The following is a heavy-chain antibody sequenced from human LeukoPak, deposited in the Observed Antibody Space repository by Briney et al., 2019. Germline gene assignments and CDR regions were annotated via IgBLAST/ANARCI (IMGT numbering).Heavy chain of an antibody. Sequence: GRSLRLSCAASGFTFSSYGMHWVHQAPGKGLEWVAVISYDGSNKYYADSVKGRFTISRDNSKNTLYLQMNSLRAEDTAVYYCAKGGRYFDWLFPFQHWGQGTLVTVSS. V-gene: IGHV3-30*18. CDR3: AKGGRYFDWLFPFQH. J-gene: IGHJ1*01. D-gene: IGHD3-9*01. CDR2: ISYDGSNK. CDR1: GFTFSSYG.